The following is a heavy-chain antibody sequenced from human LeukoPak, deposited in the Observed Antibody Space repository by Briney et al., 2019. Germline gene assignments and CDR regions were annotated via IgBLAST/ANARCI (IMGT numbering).Heavy chain of an antibody. D-gene: IGHD5-18*01. CDR2: IYNSGST. J-gene: IGHJ4*02. Sequence: MSSQTLSLTCTVSGGSISSGGYYWSWIRQHPGKGLEWIGYIYNSGSTYYNPSLKSRVTISVDTSKNQFSLKLSSVTAADTAVCYCANFGNSYGFNYWGQGTLVTVSS. V-gene: IGHV4-31*03. CDR3: ANFGNSYGFNY. CDR1: GGSISSGGYY.